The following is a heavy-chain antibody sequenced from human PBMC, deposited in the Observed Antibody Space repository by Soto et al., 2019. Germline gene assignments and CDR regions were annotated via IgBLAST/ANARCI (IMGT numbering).Heavy chain of an antibody. CDR3: ARDHHDYGLEERDWNWFDP. Sequence: QVQLVESGGGVVQPGRSLRLSCAASGFTFSSYAMHWVRQAPGKGLEWVAVISYDGSNKYYADSVKGRFTISRDNSKNKLYLQMNSLRAEDKAVYYCARDHHDYGLEERDWNWFDPWGQGTLVTVSS. J-gene: IGHJ5*02. D-gene: IGHD4-17*01. CDR2: ISYDGSNK. CDR1: GFTFSSYA. V-gene: IGHV3-30-3*01.